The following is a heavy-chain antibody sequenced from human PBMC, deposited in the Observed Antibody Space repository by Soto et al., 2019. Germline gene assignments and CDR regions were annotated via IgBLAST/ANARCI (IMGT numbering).Heavy chain of an antibody. V-gene: IGHV4-59*08. Sequence: SETLSLTCTVSGGSISSYYWSWIRQPPGKGLEWIGYIYYSGSTNYNPSLKSRVTISVDTSKNQFSLKLSSVTAADTAVYYCARHGAAARGWFDPWGQGTLVTVSS. CDR2: IYYSGST. J-gene: IGHJ5*02. CDR3: ARHGAAARGWFDP. CDR1: GGSISSYY. D-gene: IGHD6-13*01.